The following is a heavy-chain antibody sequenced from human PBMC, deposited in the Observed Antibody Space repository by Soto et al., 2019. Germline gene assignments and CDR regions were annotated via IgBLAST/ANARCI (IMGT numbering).Heavy chain of an antibody. V-gene: IGHV1-2*02. Sequence: GASVKVSCKASGYTFTGHYIHWVRQAPEQGPEWMGEIGPESGATRYAQRFQGRVPMTRDMSIPTVYMELSNLSPDDTAVYYCGRGRSGQRVVFYWGQGTRVTVSS. CDR2: IGPESGAT. D-gene: IGHD1-26*01. CDR1: GYTFTGHY. CDR3: GRGRSGQRVVFY. J-gene: IGHJ4*02.